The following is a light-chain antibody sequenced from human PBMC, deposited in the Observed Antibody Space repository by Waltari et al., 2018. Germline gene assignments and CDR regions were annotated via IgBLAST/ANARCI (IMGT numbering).Light chain of an antibody. CDR1: QSVLYSSNNKNY. CDR2: LAS. CDR3: QQYYSTPIT. Sequence: DIVMTQSPDSLAVSLGERATINCKSSQSVLYSSNNKNYLAWYQQTPGQPPKLLIYLASTRESGVPARFRGSGSGTDFTLTISSLQAEDVAVYYCQQYYSTPITFGQGTRLEIK. J-gene: IGKJ5*01. V-gene: IGKV4-1*01.